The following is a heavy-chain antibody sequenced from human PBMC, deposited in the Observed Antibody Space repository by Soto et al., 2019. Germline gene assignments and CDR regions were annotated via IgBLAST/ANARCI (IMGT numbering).Heavy chain of an antibody. Sequence: QVQLVQSGAEVKKPGSSVKVSCKASGGTFSSYAISWVRQAPGQGLEWMGGIIPIFGTANYAQKFQGRVTMIAGEYTSTADMELRSGRCEDKAAYYCAREEGGVSCLRYYVYPFDVWGQGTTVTVSS. J-gene: IGHJ6*02. CDR3: AREEGGVSCLRYYVYPFDV. CDR1: GGTFSSYA. D-gene: IGHD2-2*01. V-gene: IGHV1-69*01. CDR2: IIPIFGTA.